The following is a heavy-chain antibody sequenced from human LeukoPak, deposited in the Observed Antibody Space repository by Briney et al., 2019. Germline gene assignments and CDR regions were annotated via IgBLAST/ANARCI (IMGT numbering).Heavy chain of an antibody. Sequence: SETLSLTCAVSGGSFSGYYWSWIRQPPGKGLEWIGEINHSGSTNYNPSLKSRVTISVDTSKNQFSLKLSSVTAADTAVYYCARAGTGYIVVVPAAMPPRRPFDYWGQGTLVTVSS. J-gene: IGHJ4*02. CDR3: ARAGTGYIVVVPAAMPPRRPFDY. CDR2: INHSGST. V-gene: IGHV4-34*01. D-gene: IGHD2-2*01. CDR1: GGSFSGYY.